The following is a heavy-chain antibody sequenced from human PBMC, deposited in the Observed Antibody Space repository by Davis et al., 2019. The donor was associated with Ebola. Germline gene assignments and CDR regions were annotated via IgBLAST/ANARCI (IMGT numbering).Heavy chain of an antibody. CDR3: AKSARSGWYDFDY. V-gene: IGHV3-53*01. CDR2: IYSGGST. CDR1: GFTVSSNY. D-gene: IGHD6-19*01. J-gene: IGHJ4*02. Sequence: PGGSLRLSCAASGFTVSSNYMSWVRQAPGKGLEWVSVIYSGGSTYYADSVKGRFTISRDNAKNSLYLQMNSLRAEDTAVYYCAKSARSGWYDFDYWGQGTLVTVSS.